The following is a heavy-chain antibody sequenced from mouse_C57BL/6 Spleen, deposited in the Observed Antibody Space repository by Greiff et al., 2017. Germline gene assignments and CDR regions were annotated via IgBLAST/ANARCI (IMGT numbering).Heavy chain of an antibody. D-gene: IGHD1-1*01. CDR2: LSDGGSYT. CDR3: ARDPFTTVVATVRSWFAY. Sequence: EVQVVESGGGLVKPGGSLKLSCAASGFTFSSYAMSWVRQTPEKRLVWVATLSDGGSYTYYPDNVKGRFTISRDNAKNNLYLQMSHLKSEDTAMYYCARDPFTTVVATVRSWFAYWGQGTLVTVSA. CDR1: GFTFSSYA. V-gene: IGHV5-4*01. J-gene: IGHJ3*01.